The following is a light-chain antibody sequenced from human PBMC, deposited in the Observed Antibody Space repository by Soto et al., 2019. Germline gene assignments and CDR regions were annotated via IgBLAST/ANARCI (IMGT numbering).Light chain of an antibody. CDR3: QKYNNGGPLT. J-gene: IGKJ4*01. CDR1: QTISSW. Sequence: DIQMTQSPSTLSGSVGDRVTITCRASQTISSWLAWFQQKPGKAPSLLIYAASTLQSGVPSRFSGSGSGTDFTLTINNLQPDDVATYYCQKYNNGGPLTFGGGTKVDIK. CDR2: AAS. V-gene: IGKV1-27*01.